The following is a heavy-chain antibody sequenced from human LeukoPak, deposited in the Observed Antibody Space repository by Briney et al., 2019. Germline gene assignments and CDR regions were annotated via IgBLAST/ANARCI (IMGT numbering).Heavy chain of an antibody. D-gene: IGHD2-15*01. Sequence: PGGSLRLSCAASGFTFSSYSMNWVRQAPRKGLEWVSSISSSSSYIYYADSVKGRFTISRDNAKNSLYLQMNSLRAEDTAVYYCARDWVQDIVVVVAANDAFDIWGQGTMVTVSS. CDR3: ARDWVQDIVVVVAANDAFDI. CDR1: GFTFSSYS. CDR2: ISSSSSYI. J-gene: IGHJ3*02. V-gene: IGHV3-21*01.